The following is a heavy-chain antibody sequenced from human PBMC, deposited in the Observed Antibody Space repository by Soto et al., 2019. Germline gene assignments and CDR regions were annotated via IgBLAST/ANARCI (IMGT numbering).Heavy chain of an antibody. D-gene: IGHD3-10*01. CDR1: GFPFSNFA. Sequence: VHLVQSAAEVKNPGASVKVSCKTSGFPFSNFAMHWVRQAPGQRLEWMGWIDAGNGNTYYSERLQGRVTITRDTSATTVNMELKSLRSEVTAVYYCASNWFGRYDYWGQGTLVTVSS. CDR3: ASNWFGRYDY. V-gene: IGHV1-3*01. J-gene: IGHJ4*02. CDR2: IDAGNGNT.